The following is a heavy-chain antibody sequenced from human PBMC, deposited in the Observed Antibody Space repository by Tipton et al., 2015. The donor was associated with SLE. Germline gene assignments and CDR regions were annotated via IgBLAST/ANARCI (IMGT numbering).Heavy chain of an antibody. V-gene: IGHV4-39*07. CDR3: ARDTSYRLDY. CDR1: GGSISSGDYY. Sequence: TLSLTCTVSGGSISSGDYYWSWVRQAPGKGLEWIGEINHSGSTNYNPSLKSRVTISVDTSKNQFSLKLSSVTAADTAVYYCARDTSYRLDYWGQGTLVTVSS. J-gene: IGHJ4*02. D-gene: IGHD3-16*02. CDR2: INHSGST.